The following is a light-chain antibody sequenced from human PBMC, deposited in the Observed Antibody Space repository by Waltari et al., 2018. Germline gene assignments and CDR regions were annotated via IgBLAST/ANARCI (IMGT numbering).Light chain of an antibody. J-gene: IGLJ2*01. Sequence: SSELTQDPAVSVALGQTVRITCQGASPRTYYVSWFHQEPGQAPALVIYGKNNRPSGIPDRFSASSSESTASLTISGAQAEDEADYYCHSRDSSGNVLIGGGTKLTVV. CDR3: HSRDSSGNVL. V-gene: IGLV3-19*01. CDR2: GKN. CDR1: SPRTYY.